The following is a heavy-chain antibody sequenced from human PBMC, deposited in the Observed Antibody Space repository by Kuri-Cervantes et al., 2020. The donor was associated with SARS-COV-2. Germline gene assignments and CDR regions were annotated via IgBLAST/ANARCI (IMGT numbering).Heavy chain of an antibody. Sequence: ASVKVSCKASGYTFTGYYMHWVRQATGQGLEWMGWMNPNSGNTGYAQKFQGRVTITRNTSISTAYMELSSLRSEDTAVYYCARSSSSSVYYYYYMDVWGKGTTVTGSS. CDR3: ARSSSSSVYYYYYMDV. CDR1: GYTFTGYY. D-gene: IGHD6-6*01. J-gene: IGHJ6*03. CDR2: MNPNSGNT. V-gene: IGHV1-8*03.